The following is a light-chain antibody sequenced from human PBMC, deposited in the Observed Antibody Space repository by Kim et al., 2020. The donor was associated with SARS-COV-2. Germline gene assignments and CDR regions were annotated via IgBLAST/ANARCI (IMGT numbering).Light chain of an antibody. V-gene: IGKV4-1*01. CDR1: QSLLYTSNNKNY. Sequence: DIVMTQSPDSLAVSLGERATINCKSSQSLLYTSNNKNYLACYQQRPGQPPKLLIYWASTRESGVPDRFSGSGSGTEFTLTISSLQAEDVALYYCQQYNSPSFTFGPGTKVDIK. CDR2: WAS. CDR3: QQYNSPSFT. J-gene: IGKJ3*01.